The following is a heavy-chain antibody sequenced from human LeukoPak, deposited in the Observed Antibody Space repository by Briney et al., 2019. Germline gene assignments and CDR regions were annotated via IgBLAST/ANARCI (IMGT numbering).Heavy chain of an antibody. CDR2: IIPILGIA. V-gene: IGHV1-69*04. J-gene: IGHJ5*02. CDR1: GGTFSSYA. D-gene: IGHD2-2*02. CDR3: ARDIVVVPAAIRGVFWFDP. Sequence: ASVKVSCKASGGTFSSYAISWVRQAPGQVLEWMGRIIPILGIANYAQRFQGRVTITADKSTSTAYMELSSLRSEDTAVYYCARDIVVVPAAIRGVFWFDPWGQGTLVTVSS.